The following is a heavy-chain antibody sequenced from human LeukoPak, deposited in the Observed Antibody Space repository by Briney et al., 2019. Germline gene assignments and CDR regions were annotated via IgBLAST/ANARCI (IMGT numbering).Heavy chain of an antibody. V-gene: IGHV4-34*01. J-gene: IGHJ4*02. CDR3: ARDYYYDSSGSLDY. CDR1: GGSFSGYY. Sequence: SETLSLTCAVYGGSFSGYYWSWIRQPPGKGLEWIGSIYYSGSTSYNPSLKSRVTMTVDTSKNQFSLKLSSVTAADTAVYYCARDYYYDSSGSLDYWGQGTLVTVSS. CDR2: IYYSGST. D-gene: IGHD3-22*01.